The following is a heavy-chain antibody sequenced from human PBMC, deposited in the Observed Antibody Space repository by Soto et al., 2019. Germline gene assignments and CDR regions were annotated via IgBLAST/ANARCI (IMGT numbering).Heavy chain of an antibody. J-gene: IGHJ1*01. Sequence: QVHLVQSGAEVKKPGSSVKVSCKASGGTFSSYAISWVRQAPGQGLEWMGGIIPIFGTANYAQKFQGRVTITADESTSTAYIELSSLRSEYTAVYYCARSGGGGISSFIFQHWGQGTLVTVSS. CDR2: IIPIFGTA. CDR1: GGTFSSYA. CDR3: ARSGGGGISSFIFQH. V-gene: IGHV1-69*12. D-gene: IGHD3-16*01.